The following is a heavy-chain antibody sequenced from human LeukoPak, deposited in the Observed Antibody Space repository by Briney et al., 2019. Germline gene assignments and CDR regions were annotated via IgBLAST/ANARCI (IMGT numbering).Heavy chain of an antibody. D-gene: IGHD6-19*01. CDR1: GGSINSGGFS. Sequence: SETLSLTCAVSGGSINSGGFSWTWIRQPPGKGLEWIGYIYYSGTTSYNPSLKSRVTISVDKSKNQFSLKLSSVTAADTAVYYCARDRGIAMALGYWGQGTLVTVSS. J-gene: IGHJ4*02. CDR2: IYYSGTT. V-gene: IGHV4-30-2*01. CDR3: ARDRGIAMALGY.